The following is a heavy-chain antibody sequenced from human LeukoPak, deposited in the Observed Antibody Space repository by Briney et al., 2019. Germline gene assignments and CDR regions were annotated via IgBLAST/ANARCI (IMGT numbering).Heavy chain of an antibody. CDR2: ISSSSSYI. J-gene: IGHJ5*02. CDR3: ASSGWEWGWFDP. V-gene: IGHV3-21*04. D-gene: IGHD6-25*01. CDR1: GFTFSSYS. Sequence: GGSLRLSCAASGFTFSSYSMNWVRQAPGKGLEWVSSISSSSSYIYYADSVKGRFTISRDNAKNSLYLQMNSLRAEDTAVYYCASSGWEWGWFDPWGQGTLVTVSS.